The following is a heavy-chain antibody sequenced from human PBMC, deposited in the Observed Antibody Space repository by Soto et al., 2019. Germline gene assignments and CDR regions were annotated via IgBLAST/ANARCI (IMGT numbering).Heavy chain of an antibody. V-gene: IGHV3-53*02. D-gene: IGHD3-10*01. CDR1: GLTVSSNY. CDR2: IYSGGST. CDR3: ARDRPGDEGDGFDI. Sequence: EVQLLETGGGLIQPGGSLRLSCAASGLTVSSNYMNWVRQAPGKGLEWVSVIYSGGSTHYAGSVKGRFIISRDNSKNKMYRQRNSLRAEDTAVYYCARDRPGDEGDGFDIWGHGTMVTVSS. J-gene: IGHJ3*02.